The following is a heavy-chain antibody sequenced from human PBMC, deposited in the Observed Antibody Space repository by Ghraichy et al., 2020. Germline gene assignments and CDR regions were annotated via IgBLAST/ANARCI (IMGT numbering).Heavy chain of an antibody. V-gene: IGHV4-34*01. CDR1: GGSFSGYY. Sequence: SENLSLTCAVYGGSFSGYYWSWIRQPPGKGLEWIGEINHSGSTNYNPSLKSRVTISVDTSKNQFSLKLSSVTAADTAVYYCARVGSDIVVVPAAMGWGYGMDVWGQGTTVTVSS. D-gene: IGHD2-2*01. CDR3: ARVGSDIVVVPAAMGWGYGMDV. J-gene: IGHJ6*02. CDR2: INHSGST.